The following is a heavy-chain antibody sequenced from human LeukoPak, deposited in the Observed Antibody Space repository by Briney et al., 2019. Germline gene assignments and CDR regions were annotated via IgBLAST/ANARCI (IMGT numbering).Heavy chain of an antibody. V-gene: IGHV4-39*01. CDR1: GVSISGSDYY. CDR3: ARPQIAAAQVEWFDP. D-gene: IGHD6-13*01. J-gene: IGHJ5*02. Sequence: SETLSLTCTVSGVSISGSDYYWAWIRQPPGKGLEWIGSIFYSGSTYYNPSLKSRVTISVDTSKNQFSLKLSSVTAADTAVYYCARPQIAAAQVEWFDPWGQGTLVTVSS. CDR2: IFYSGST.